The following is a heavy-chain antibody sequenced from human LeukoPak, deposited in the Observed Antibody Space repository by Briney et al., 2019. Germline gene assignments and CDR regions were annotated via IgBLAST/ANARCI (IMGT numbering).Heavy chain of an antibody. V-gene: IGHV4-30-4*08. Sequence: SETPSLTCTVSGGSISSGDYYWSWIRQPPGKGLEWIGYIYYSGSTYYNPSLKSRVTISVDTSKNQFSLKLSSVTAADTAVYYCARVPAAIYHYYYMDVWGKGTTVTVSS. D-gene: IGHD2-2*01. CDR3: ARVPAAIYHYYYMDV. CDR2: IYYSGST. CDR1: GGSISSGDYY. J-gene: IGHJ6*03.